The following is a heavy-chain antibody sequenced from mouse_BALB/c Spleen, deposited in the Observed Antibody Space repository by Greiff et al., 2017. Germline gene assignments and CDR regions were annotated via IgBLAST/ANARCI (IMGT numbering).Heavy chain of an antibody. CDR3: APYYDGSY. CDR1: GFNIKDTY. J-gene: IGHJ2*01. Sequence: EVQLQQSGAELVKPGASVKLSCTASGFNIKDTYMHWVKQRPEQGLEWIGWIDPANGNTKYDPKFQGKATITADTSSNTAYLQLSSLTSEDTAVYYGAPYYDGSYWGQGTTLTVSA. D-gene: IGHD1-1*01. CDR2: IDPANGNT. V-gene: IGHV14-3*02.